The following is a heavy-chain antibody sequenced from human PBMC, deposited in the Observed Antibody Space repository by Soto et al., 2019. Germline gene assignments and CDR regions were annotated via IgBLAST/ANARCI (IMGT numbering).Heavy chain of an antibody. D-gene: IGHD6-13*01. CDR3: ASTAYSSSSYYFDY. CDR2: IIPIFGTA. V-gene: IGHV1-69*01. CDR1: GGTFSSYA. Sequence: QVQLVQSGAEVKKPWSSVKVSCKASGGTFSSYAISWVRQAPGQGLEWMGGIIPIFGTANYAQKFQGRVTITADESTSTAYTELCILRSEDTAVYYCASTAYSSSSYYFDYWGQGTLVTVSS. J-gene: IGHJ4*02.